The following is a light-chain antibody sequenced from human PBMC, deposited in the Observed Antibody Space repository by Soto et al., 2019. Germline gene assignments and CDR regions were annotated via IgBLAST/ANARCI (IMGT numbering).Light chain of an antibody. CDR3: CSYAGSTIYVV. Sequence: QSVLTQPASVSGAPGQSILISCTGTSSDIGSYDRVSWYQWHPGKAPKLMIYEDTRRPSGISNRFSGSKSVNTASLTISGLQAEDEADYYCCSYAGSTIYVVFGGGTKLTVL. J-gene: IGLJ2*01. V-gene: IGLV2-23*01. CDR1: SSDIGSYDR. CDR2: EDT.